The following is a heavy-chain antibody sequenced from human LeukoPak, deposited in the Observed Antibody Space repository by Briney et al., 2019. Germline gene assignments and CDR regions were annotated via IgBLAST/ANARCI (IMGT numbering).Heavy chain of an antibody. CDR2: ISSSSSYI. J-gene: IGHJ4*02. CDR1: GFTFSSYE. V-gene: IGHV3-21*01. D-gene: IGHD6-13*01. Sequence: PGGSLRLSCAASGFTFSSYEMNWVRQAPGKGLEWVSSISSSSSYIYYADSVKGRFTISRDNAKNSLYLQMNSLRAEDTAVYCCAPGYSSSWSGYWGQGTLVTVSS. CDR3: APGYSSSWSGY.